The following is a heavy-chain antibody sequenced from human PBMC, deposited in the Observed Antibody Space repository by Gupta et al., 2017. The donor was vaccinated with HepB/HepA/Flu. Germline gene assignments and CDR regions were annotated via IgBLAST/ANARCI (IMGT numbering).Heavy chain of an antibody. Sequence: EVQLVESGGDLVQPGGSLRLSCAASGFTFSSHWMIWVRQAPGKGLEWVAHIKQDGSEKNYVGSVKGRFTISRDNAKNSLYLQMNSLRAEDTAFYYCARGVDYYGTGSHSDYWGQGTLVTVSS. CDR3: ARGVDYYGTGSHSDY. CDR1: GFTFSSHW. CDR2: IKQDGSEK. J-gene: IGHJ4*02. D-gene: IGHD3-10*01. V-gene: IGHV3-7*01.